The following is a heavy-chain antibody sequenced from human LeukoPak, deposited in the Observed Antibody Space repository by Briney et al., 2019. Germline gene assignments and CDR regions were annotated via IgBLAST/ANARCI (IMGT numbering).Heavy chain of an antibody. CDR1: GFTFSSYE. CDR2: ISSSGSTI. J-gene: IGHJ4*02. Sequence: GGSLRLSCAASGFTFSSYEMNWVRQAPGKGLEWVSYISSSGSTIYYADSVKGRFTISRDNSKSMLYLQMDSLKAKDTAMYYCTRFSFLMITFGGVIPHRGQGTLVTVSS. D-gene: IGHD3-16*02. CDR3: TRFSFLMITFGGVIPH. V-gene: IGHV3-48*03.